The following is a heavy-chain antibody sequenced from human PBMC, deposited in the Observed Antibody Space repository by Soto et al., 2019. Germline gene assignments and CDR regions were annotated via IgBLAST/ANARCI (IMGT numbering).Heavy chain of an antibody. CDR2: IYYSGST. V-gene: IGHV4-39*01. Sequence: SETLSLTCTVSGGSISSSSYYWGWIRQPPGKGLEWIGSIYYSGSTYYNPSLKSRVTISVDTSKNQFSLKLSSVTAADTAVYYCARTYYDFWSGYYGGNWFDPWGQGTLVTVSS. D-gene: IGHD3-3*01. CDR1: GGSISSSSYY. J-gene: IGHJ5*02. CDR3: ARTYYDFWSGYYGGNWFDP.